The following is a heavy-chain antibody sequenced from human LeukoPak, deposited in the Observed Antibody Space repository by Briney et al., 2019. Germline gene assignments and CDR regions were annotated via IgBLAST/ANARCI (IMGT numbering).Heavy chain of an antibody. V-gene: IGHV3-33*01. CDR1: GFTFSSYG. CDR3: ARRYCSGGSCYSGVEGIDY. Sequence: PGGSLRLSCAASGFTFSSYGMHWVRQAPGKGLEWVAVIWYDGSNKYYADSVKGRFTISRDNSKYTLYLQMNSLRAEDTAVYYCARRYCSGGSCYSGVEGIDYWGQGTLVTVSS. D-gene: IGHD2-15*01. CDR2: IWYDGSNK. J-gene: IGHJ4*02.